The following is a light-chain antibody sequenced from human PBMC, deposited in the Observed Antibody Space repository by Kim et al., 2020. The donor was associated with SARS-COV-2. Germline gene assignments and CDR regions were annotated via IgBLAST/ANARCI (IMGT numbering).Light chain of an antibody. CDR3: QQYDNPPYT. V-gene: IGKV1-33*01. CDR2: DAP. CDR1: KDIRNY. Sequence: SLSASVGDRVTITCQASKDIRNYLNWYNQKPGKAHKLLIYDAPNLKTGVPSRFSGSGSGTDFTFPISSLQPEDIATYYCQQYDNPPYTFGQGTKLEI. J-gene: IGKJ2*01.